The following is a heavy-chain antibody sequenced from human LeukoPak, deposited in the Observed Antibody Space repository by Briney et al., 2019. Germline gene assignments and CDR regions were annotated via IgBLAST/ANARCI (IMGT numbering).Heavy chain of an antibody. V-gene: IGHV1-2*06. J-gene: IGHJ4*02. CDR2: INPNSGGT. CDR3: ARDTYYYDSSGYSYYFDY. Sequence: ASVKVSCKASRYTFSDYYMHWVRQAPGQGLEWMGRINPNSGGTNYAQKFQGRVTMTRDTSISTAYMELSRLRSDDTAVYYCARDTYYYDSSGYSYYFDYWGQGTLVTVSS. D-gene: IGHD3-22*01. CDR1: RYTFSDYY.